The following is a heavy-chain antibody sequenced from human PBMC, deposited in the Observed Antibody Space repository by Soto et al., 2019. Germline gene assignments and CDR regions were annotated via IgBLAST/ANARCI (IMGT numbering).Heavy chain of an antibody. V-gene: IGHV3-21*01. Sequence: GGSLRLSCAASGFTFSSYSMNWVRQAPGKGLEWVSSISSSSSYIYYADSVKGRFTISRDNAKNSLYLQMNSLRAEDTAVYYCARDWDVDIVATPLDYWGQGTLVTVSS. CDR2: ISSSSSYI. D-gene: IGHD5-12*01. CDR3: ARDWDVDIVATPLDY. J-gene: IGHJ4*02. CDR1: GFTFSSYS.